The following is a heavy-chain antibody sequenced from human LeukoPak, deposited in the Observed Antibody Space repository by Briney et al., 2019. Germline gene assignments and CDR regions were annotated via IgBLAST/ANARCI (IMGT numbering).Heavy chain of an antibody. D-gene: IGHD4-17*01. Sequence: PGESLRLSCAASGFTFSKYAMSWVRQAPGKGLEWVSAISPSDGNTFYADSVKGRFTISRDNSKNTLSLQMNSLRAEDTALYYCAKDSSVPYGITDWGQGTLVTVSS. CDR1: GFTFSKYA. CDR3: AKDSSVPYGITD. V-gene: IGHV3-23*01. J-gene: IGHJ4*02. CDR2: ISPSDGNT.